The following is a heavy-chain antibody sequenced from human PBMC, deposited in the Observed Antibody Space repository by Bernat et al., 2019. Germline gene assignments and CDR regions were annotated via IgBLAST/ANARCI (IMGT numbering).Heavy chain of an antibody. D-gene: IGHD1-26*01. V-gene: IGHV3-23*01. Sequence: EVQLLESGGGLVQPGGSLRLSCAASGFTFDSYGMSWVRQAPGKGPEWVSGISASGGTRYYADSVKGRFTVSRDNSKNTVYLQMNSLRAEDTAVYYCAKVQSRSGTRTYIDYWGQGTLVTVSS. CDR3: AKVQSRSGTRTYIDY. CDR1: GFTFDSYG. J-gene: IGHJ4*02. CDR2: ISASGGTR.